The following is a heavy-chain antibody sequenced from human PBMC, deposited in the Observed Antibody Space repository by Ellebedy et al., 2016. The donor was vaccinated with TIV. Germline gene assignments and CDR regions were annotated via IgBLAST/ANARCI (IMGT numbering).Heavy chain of an antibody. J-gene: IGHJ4*02. V-gene: IGHV3-74*01. D-gene: IGHD2-21*01. Sequence: ESLKISCAASGFTFSSYWMYWVRHAPGKGLVWVSRINSDGSSTTYADSVKGRFTISRDDAKNTLYLQMDSLGAEDTAVYYCARGDGGNILRYWGQGTPVTVSS. CDR2: INSDGSST. CDR1: GFTFSSYW. CDR3: ARGDGGNILRY.